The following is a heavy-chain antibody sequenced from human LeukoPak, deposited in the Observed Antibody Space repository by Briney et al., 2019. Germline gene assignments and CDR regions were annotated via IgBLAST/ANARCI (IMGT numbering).Heavy chain of an antibody. J-gene: IGHJ4*02. CDR1: GFTFSSYA. D-gene: IGHD6-19*01. CDR2: ISGSGGST. V-gene: IGHV3-23*01. CDR3: AKGFPLASTLTPTDY. Sequence: GGSLRLSCAASGFTFSSYAMSWVRQAPGKGLEWGSAISGSGGSTYYADSVKGRFTISRDNSKNTLYLQMNSLRAEDTAVSYCAKGFPLASTLTPTDYWGQGTLVTVSS.